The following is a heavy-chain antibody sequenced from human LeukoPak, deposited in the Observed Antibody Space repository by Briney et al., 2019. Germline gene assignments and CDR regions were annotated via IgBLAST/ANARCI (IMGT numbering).Heavy chain of an antibody. V-gene: IGHV1-8*01. D-gene: IGHD2-2*01. J-gene: IGHJ5*02. CDR2: MNPNSGNT. Sequence: ASVKVSCKASGYTFTSYDINWVRQATGQGLEWMGWMNPNSGNTGYAQKFQGKVTMTTDTSTNTAYMELRSLRSDDTAIYYCARTCPMMYCSSSFFDPWGQGTLVTVSS. CDR1: GYTFTSYD. CDR3: ARTCPMMYCSSSFFDP.